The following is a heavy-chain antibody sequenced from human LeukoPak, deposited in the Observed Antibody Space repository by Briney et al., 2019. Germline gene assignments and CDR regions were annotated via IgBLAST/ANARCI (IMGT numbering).Heavy chain of an antibody. CDR1: DGSISSSSYY. D-gene: IGHD2-15*01. J-gene: IGHJ6*03. V-gene: IGHV4-39*07. CDR3: ARLGYCSGGSCYYYYYMDV. CDR2: IYYGSVFYSVST. Sequence: SETLSLTCTVSDGSISSSSYYWGWIRQPPGKGLEWIGSIYYGSVFYSVSTYYNPSLKSRVTMSGDTSKNQFSLKLSSVTAADTAAYYCARLGYCSGGSCYYYYYMDVWGKGTMVTVSS.